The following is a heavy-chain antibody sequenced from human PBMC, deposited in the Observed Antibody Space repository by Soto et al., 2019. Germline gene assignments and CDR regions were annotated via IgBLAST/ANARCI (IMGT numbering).Heavy chain of an antibody. Sequence: QVQLQESGPGLVMPSETQSLACTVSGGSFGNYYWSWIRQPPGKGLEWIGYIYYRGSNNYNPSLKSRATISIDTSKHQLALMLSSVTAADSAVYYCATGLFVPDNYFYYGVDVWGHGTAVTISS. J-gene: IGHJ6*02. V-gene: IGHV4-59*01. CDR2: IYYRGSN. CDR3: ATGLFVPDNYFYYGVDV. CDR1: GGSFGNYY. D-gene: IGHD2-21*01.